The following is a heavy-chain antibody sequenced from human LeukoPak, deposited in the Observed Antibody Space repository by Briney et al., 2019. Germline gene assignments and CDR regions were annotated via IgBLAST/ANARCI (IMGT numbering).Heavy chain of an antibody. D-gene: IGHD3-22*01. CDR3: ARSQYITMIVARLYQFDD. J-gene: IGHJ4*02. CDR1: GFTFDDYA. V-gene: IGHV3-9*01. Sequence: GRSLRLSCAASGFTFDDYAMHWVRQAPGKGLEWVSGISWNSGSIGYADSVKGRFTISRDNAKNSLYLQMNSLRAEDTALYYCARSQYITMIVARLYQFDDWGQGTLVTVSS. CDR2: ISWNSGSI.